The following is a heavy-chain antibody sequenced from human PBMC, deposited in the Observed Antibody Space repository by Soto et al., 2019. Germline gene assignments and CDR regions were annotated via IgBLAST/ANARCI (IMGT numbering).Heavy chain of an antibody. Sequence: EVQLVESGGGLVKPGGSLTLSGAASGFAFRSYNMNWVRQAPGKGLEWVASISSGSSNIYYADSVKGRFTISRDNAKNSLFLQMDSLRAEDSAVYYCASATEVAATFDFWGQGTLVTVSS. CDR2: ISSGSSNI. V-gene: IGHV3-21*01. J-gene: IGHJ4*02. D-gene: IGHD2-15*01. CDR1: GFAFRSYN. CDR3: ASATEVAATFDF.